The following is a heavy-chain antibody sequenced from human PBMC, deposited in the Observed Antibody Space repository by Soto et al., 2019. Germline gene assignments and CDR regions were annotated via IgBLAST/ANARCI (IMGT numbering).Heavy chain of an antibody. D-gene: IGHD3-3*01. Sequence: QVHLQESGPGLVKPSQTLSLTCTVSGGSLTSNRYYWSWIRQRPEKGLEWLGYIYYSGSTHFNPSLKSPLSISMDPSNNQFSLTLTAVSAGATAVYYGATALLYRAVFEFWGQGTLVTVSA. J-gene: IGHJ4*03. CDR3: ATALLYRAVFEF. V-gene: IGHV4-31*01. CDR1: GGSLTSNRYY. CDR2: IYYSGST.